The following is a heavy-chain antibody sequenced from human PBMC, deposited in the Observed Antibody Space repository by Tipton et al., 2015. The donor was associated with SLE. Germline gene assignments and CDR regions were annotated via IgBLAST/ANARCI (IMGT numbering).Heavy chain of an antibody. Sequence: TLSLTCAVSGYSISSGYYWGWIRQPPGKGLEWIGSIYHSGSTYYNPSLKSRVTISVDTSKNQFSLKLSSVTAADTAVYYCASHRGLGAHPGYWGQGTLVTVSS. V-gene: IGHV4-38-2*01. J-gene: IGHJ4*02. CDR1: GYSISSGYY. CDR2: IYHSGST. CDR3: ASHRGLGAHPGY. D-gene: IGHD3/OR15-3a*01.